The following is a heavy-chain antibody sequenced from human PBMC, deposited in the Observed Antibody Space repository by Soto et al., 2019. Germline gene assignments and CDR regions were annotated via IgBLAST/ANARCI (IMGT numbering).Heavy chain of an antibody. J-gene: IGHJ4*02. Sequence: ASVKVSCKVSGYTLTELSMHWVRQAPGKGLEWMGGFDPEDGETIYAQKFQGRVTMTEDTSTDTAYMELSSLRSEDTAVYYCATLRFAYYYDSSGYYYWGQGTLVTVS. CDR3: ATLRFAYYYDSSGYYY. CDR2: FDPEDGET. V-gene: IGHV1-24*01. CDR1: GYTLTELS. D-gene: IGHD3-22*01.